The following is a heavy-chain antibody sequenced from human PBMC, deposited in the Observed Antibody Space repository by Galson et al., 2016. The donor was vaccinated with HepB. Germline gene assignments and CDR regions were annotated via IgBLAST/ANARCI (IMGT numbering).Heavy chain of an antibody. CDR3: VRRREKDY. CDR2: ITSDGSTT. D-gene: IGHD1-26*01. CDR1: GFTFSGYN. Sequence: SLRLSCAASGFTFSGYNMNWVRQAPGKGLVWVSRITSDGSTTTYADSVKGRFTISRDNTKNTLYLQMNSLRAEDTAVYYCVRRREKDYWGQGTLVTVSS. V-gene: IGHV3-74*01. J-gene: IGHJ4*02.